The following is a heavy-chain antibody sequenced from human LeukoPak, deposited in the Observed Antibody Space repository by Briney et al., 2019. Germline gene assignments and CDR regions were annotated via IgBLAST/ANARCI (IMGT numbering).Heavy chain of an antibody. V-gene: IGHV4-59*08. Sequence: PSETLSLTCTVSGGSLSGFFWSWIRQPPGKGLEWIGYIYNSGSTDYNPSLKSRVTISEDTSNNQFSLKLKFVTAADTAAYYCARAGPNWNPPDYWGRGTLVTVSS. D-gene: IGHD1-1*01. CDR1: GGSLSGFF. J-gene: IGHJ4*02. CDR2: IYNSGST. CDR3: ARAGPNWNPPDY.